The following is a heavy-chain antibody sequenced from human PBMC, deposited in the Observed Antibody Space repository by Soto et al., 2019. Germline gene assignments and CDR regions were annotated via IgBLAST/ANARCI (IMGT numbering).Heavy chain of an antibody. CDR2: IYHSGST. CDR1: GGSISSGGYS. D-gene: IGHD4-17*01. V-gene: IGHV4-30-2*01. J-gene: IGHJ6*02. Sequence: PSETLSLTCAVSGGSISSGGYSWSWIRQPPGKGLEWIGYIYHSGSTYYNPSLKSRVTISVDRSKNQFSLKLSSVTAADTAVYYCARHPLGYGDYVYYYGMDVWGQGTTVTVSS. CDR3: ARHPLGYGDYVYYYGMDV.